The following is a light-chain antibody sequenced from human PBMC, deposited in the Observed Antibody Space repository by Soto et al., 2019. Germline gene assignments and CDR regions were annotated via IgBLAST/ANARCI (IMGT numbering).Light chain of an antibody. Sequence: QSVLTQPPSVSGSPGQGVTISCTGSSSNIGAGYDVHWYQQLPGPAPKLLIYGNSNRPSGVPDRFSGSKSGTSASLAITGLQAEDEADYYCQSYDSSLSPVVFGGGTKLTVL. CDR3: QSYDSSLSPVV. V-gene: IGLV1-40*01. CDR1: SSNIGAGYD. CDR2: GNS. J-gene: IGLJ2*01.